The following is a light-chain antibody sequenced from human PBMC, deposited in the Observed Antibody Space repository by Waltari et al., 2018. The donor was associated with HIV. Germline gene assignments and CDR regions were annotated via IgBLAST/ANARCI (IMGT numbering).Light chain of an antibody. J-gene: IGKJ5*01. V-gene: IGKV1-9*01. CDR3: QQLSTYPIT. CDR2: GAS. Sequence: DIQLTQSPSFLSASVADRVTITCRASEDIDKYLAWYQQRPGKAPKLQIYGASTLQSGVPSRFSGSGSGTEFTLTISSLQPEDFATYFCQQLSTYPITFGQGTRLEIK. CDR1: EDIDKY.